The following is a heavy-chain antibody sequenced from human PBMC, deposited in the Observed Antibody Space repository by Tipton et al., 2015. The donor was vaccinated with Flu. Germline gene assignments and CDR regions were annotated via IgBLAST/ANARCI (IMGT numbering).Heavy chain of an antibody. CDR3: ARETVGGGLFIDY. CDR2: TYYRSKWYN. J-gene: IGHJ4*02. CDR1: GDSVSSNSAA. Sequence: GLVKPSQTLSVTCAISGDSVSSNSAAWTWIRQSPSRGLEWLGRTYYRSKWYNDYALSVRSRMTINVDTSRNQASLQLISVTPEDTAVYYWARETVGGGLFIDYWGQGTMVTVTS. V-gene: IGHV6-1*01. D-gene: IGHD4-23*01.